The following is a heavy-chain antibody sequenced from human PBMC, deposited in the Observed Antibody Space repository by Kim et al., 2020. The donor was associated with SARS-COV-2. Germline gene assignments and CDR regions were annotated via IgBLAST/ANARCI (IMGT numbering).Heavy chain of an antibody. CDR3: TRRVWDSYGSYYYGMDV. CDR1: GFTFSCSS. CDR2: IRSKANSYAT. J-gene: IGHJ6*02. D-gene: IGHD5-18*01. V-gene: IGHV3-73*01. Sequence: GGSLRLSCAASGFTFSCSSMHWVRQASGKGLEWVGRIRSKANSYATAYAASVKGRFTISRDDSKNTAYLQMNSLKTEDTAVYYCTRRVWDSYGSYYYGMDVWGQGTTVTVSS.